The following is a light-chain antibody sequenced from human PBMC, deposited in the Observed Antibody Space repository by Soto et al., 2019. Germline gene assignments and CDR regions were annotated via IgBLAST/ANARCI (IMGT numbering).Light chain of an antibody. CDR2: EVS. V-gene: IGLV2-14*01. J-gene: IGLJ1*01. CDR3: SSYTSSSTLYV. Sequence: SVLSLPSSASGSPGQSITISCTGTISDVGGYNYVSWYQQHPGKAPKLMIYEVSNRPSGVSNRFSGSKSGKTASLTISGLQAEDEADYYCSSYTSSSTLYVFGTGTKSP. CDR1: ISDVGGYNY.